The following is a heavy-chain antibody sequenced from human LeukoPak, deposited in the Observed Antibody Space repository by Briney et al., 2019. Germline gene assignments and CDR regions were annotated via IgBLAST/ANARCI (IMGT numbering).Heavy chain of an antibody. V-gene: IGHV6-1*01. J-gene: IGHJ4*02. CDR2: TYYRSKWHS. CDR1: GDSVSSNSAA. Sequence: SQTLSLTCGTSGDSVSSNSAAWNWIRQSPSRGLEWLGRTYYRSKWHSYYAPSVKSRITINPDTSKNQFSLQLKSVTPEDTAVCYCARMVGLVSDFWGQGTLVTVSS. D-gene: IGHD3-10*01. CDR3: ARMVGLVSDF.